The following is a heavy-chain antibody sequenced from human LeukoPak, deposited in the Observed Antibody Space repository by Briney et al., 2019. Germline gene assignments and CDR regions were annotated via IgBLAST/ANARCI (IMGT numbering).Heavy chain of an antibody. CDR3: TSHTGTGDAFRPFHI. J-gene: IGHJ3*02. Sequence: PGRSLRLSCAASGFTFSSYGMHWVRQAPGKGLEWVAVISYDGSNKYYADSVKGRFTISRDNSKNSLYLQMNSLRAEDTAVYYCTSHTGTGDAFRPFHIWGQGTMVTVSS. D-gene: IGHD2-21*02. CDR2: ISYDGSNK. CDR1: GFTFSSYG. V-gene: IGHV3-30*03.